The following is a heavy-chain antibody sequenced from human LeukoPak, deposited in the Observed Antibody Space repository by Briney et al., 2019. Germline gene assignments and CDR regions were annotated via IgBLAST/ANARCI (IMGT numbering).Heavy chain of an antibody. D-gene: IGHD3-10*01. CDR3: ARSRQASGLFSS. CDR2: IYDRGPA. V-gene: IGHV4-30-2*01. CDR1: GYAIISGGFS. Sequence: SQTLSLTCTVSGYAIISGGFSWNLIRQPPGKGLEWIGCIYDRGPAHYNPSLKSRFTISVDRPKNQFFLNVTSLTAADTAVYYCARSRQASGLFSSWGQGTLVVVSS. J-gene: IGHJ5*02.